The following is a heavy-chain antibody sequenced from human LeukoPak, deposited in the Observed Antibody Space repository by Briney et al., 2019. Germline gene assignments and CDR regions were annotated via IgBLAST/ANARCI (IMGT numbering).Heavy chain of an antibody. D-gene: IGHD3-22*01. V-gene: IGHV1-2*06. CDR3: ARAQNYHDRSGYSDDTFDV. CDR1: GYTFTDNY. Sequence: GASVKVSCKASGYTFTDNYIHWVRQAPGQGLEWMGRVNPDSGGINYAQKFQGRVTMTRDTSFNTAFVELRRLRSDDTATYYCARAQNYHDRSGYSDDTFDVWGHGTMITVSS. J-gene: IGHJ3*01. CDR2: VNPDSGGI.